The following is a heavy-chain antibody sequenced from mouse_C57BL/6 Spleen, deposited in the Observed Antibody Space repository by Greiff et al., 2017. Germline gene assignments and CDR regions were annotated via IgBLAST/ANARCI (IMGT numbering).Heavy chain of an antibody. CDR2: IDPENGDT. CDR3: TDGSSLDY. V-gene: IGHV14-4*01. D-gene: IGHD1-1*01. CDR1: GFNIKDDY. Sequence: EVQLQESGAELVRPGASVKLSCTASGFNIKDDYMPWVKQRPEQGLEWIGWIDPENGDTEYASKFQGKATITADTSSKTAYLQLSSLTSEDTAVYYCTDGSSLDYWGQGTTLTVSS. J-gene: IGHJ2*01.